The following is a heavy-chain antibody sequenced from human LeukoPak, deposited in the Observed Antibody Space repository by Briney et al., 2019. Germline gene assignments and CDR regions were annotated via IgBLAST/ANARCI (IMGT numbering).Heavy chain of an antibody. CDR1: GFTFSDYH. CDR3: ARDSRAAALDY. Sequence: GGSLRLSCAASGFTFSDYHMSWLRQAPGKGLEWVSYISSSGSTIYYADSVKGRFTISRDNAKNSLYLQMNSLRAEDTAVYYCARDSRAAALDYWGRGTLVTVSS. D-gene: IGHD6-25*01. J-gene: IGHJ4*02. V-gene: IGHV3-11*01. CDR2: ISSSGSTI.